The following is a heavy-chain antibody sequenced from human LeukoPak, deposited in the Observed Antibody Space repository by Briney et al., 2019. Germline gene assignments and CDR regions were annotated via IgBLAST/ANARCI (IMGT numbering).Heavy chain of an antibody. Sequence: PSETLSLTCTVSGGSISSYYWSWIRQPAGKGLEWIGHIYTSGSTNYNPSLKSRVTMSVDTSKNQFSLKLSSVTAADTAVYYCASSSSGNYEYYYYMDVWGKGTTVTVSS. D-gene: IGHD1-7*01. V-gene: IGHV4-4*07. J-gene: IGHJ6*03. CDR2: IYTSGST. CDR3: ASSSSGNYEYYYYMDV. CDR1: GGSISSYY.